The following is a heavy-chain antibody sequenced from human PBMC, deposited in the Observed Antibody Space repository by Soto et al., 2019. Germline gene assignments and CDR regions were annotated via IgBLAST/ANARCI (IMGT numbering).Heavy chain of an antibody. J-gene: IGHJ6*02. Sequence: GGSLRLSCAASGFTFSSYAMSWVRQAPGKGLEWVSAISGSGGSTYYADSVKGRFTISRDNSKNTLYLQMNSLRAEDTAVYYCAKGGQAYPRKYPPEDVWGQGTTVTVSS. D-gene: IGHD2-2*02. CDR3: AKGGQAYPRKYPPEDV. CDR1: GFTFSSYA. CDR2: ISGSGGST. V-gene: IGHV3-23*01.